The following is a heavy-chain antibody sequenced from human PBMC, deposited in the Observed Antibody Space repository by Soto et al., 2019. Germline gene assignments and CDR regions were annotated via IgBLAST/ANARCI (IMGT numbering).Heavy chain of an antibody. Sequence: GGSLRLSCAASGFTFSSYSMNWVRQAPGNGLEWVSSISSSSSYIYYADSVKGRFTISRDNAKYSLYLQMNSLRAEDTAVYYCARAQIAAAADFDYWGQGTLVTVSS. V-gene: IGHV3-21*01. CDR2: ISSSSSYI. D-gene: IGHD6-13*01. CDR1: GFTFSSYS. CDR3: ARAQIAAAADFDY. J-gene: IGHJ4*02.